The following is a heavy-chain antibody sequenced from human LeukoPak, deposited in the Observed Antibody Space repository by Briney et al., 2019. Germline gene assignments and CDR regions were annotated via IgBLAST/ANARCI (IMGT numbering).Heavy chain of an antibody. D-gene: IGHD3-3*01. J-gene: IGHJ6*02. V-gene: IGHV3-30*18. CDR3: AKDGYDFWSGYYDYYYYYGMDV. CDR1: GFTFSSYG. Sequence: PGGSLRLSCAASGFTFSSYGMHWVRQAPGKGLEWVAVISYDGSNKYYADSVKGRFTISRDNSKNTLYLQMNSPRAEDTAVYYCAKDGYDFWSGYYDYYYYYGMDVWGQGTTVTVSS. CDR2: ISYDGSNK.